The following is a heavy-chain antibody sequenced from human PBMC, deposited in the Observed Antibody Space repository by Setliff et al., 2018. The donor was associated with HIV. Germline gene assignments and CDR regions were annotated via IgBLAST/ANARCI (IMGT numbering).Heavy chain of an antibody. CDR3: SRLTRSSSNTSKGRFDS. CDR2: IYYSGTA. CDR1: DASINSNNYY. V-gene: IGHV4-39*01. Sequence: PSETLSLTCSISDASINSNNYYWVWIRQTPGKGLEWIGSIYYSGTAYYNPSLKSRLIISVDTSKNQFSLNLSSMSAADTAVYFCSRLTRSSSNTSKGRFDSWGQGTLVTVSS. J-gene: IGHJ5*01. D-gene: IGHD6-13*01.